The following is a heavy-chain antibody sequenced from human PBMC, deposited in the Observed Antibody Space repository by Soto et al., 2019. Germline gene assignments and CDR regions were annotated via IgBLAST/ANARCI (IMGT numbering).Heavy chain of an antibody. CDR3: ARAEENGMDV. CDR2: INHSGST. CDR1: GGSFNRAA. Sequence: SGTLYITSAVHGGSFNRAAWCWIRHPPGKGLEWIGEINHSGSTNYNPSLKSRVTISVDTSKNQFSLKLSSVTAADKAVYYCARAEENGMDVWGQGTTVTV. V-gene: IGHV4-34*01. J-gene: IGHJ6*02.